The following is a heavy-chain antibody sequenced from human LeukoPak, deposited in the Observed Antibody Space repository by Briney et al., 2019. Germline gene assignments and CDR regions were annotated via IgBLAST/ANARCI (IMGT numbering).Heavy chain of an antibody. D-gene: IGHD3-10*01. CDR1: GGSISSSSYY. CDR3: ARGRITMVRGAPLWFDP. Sequence: SETLSLTCTVSGGSISSSSYYWGWIRQPPGKGLEWIGSIYYSGSTYYNPSLKTRVTISVDTSKNQFSLKLSSVTAADTAVYYCARGRITMVRGAPLWFDPWGQGTLVTVSS. V-gene: IGHV4-39*01. J-gene: IGHJ5*02. CDR2: IYYSGST.